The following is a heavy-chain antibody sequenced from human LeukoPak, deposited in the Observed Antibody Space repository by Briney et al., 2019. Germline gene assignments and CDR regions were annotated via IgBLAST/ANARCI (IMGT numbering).Heavy chain of an antibody. D-gene: IGHD6-19*01. CDR2: ISSSSAI. Sequence: GGSLRLSCAASAFTFSTYSMNWVRQAPGKGLQWVSYISSSSAIYYADSVKGRFTISRDNAKSSLYLQMNSLRAEDTAVYYCAGGTRDSGLKWGPGTSVTVSS. V-gene: IGHV3-48*04. CDR3: AGGTRDSGLK. J-gene: IGHJ4*02. CDR1: AFTFSTYS.